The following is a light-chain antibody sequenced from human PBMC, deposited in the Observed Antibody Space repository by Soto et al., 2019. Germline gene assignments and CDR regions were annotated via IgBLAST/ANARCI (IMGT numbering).Light chain of an antibody. CDR1: QSVSSY. CDR3: QQYNNWPPWT. J-gene: IGKJ1*01. V-gene: IGKV3-15*01. CDR2: GAS. Sequence: TVLAQSPATLSLSPGERATLSCRASQSVSSYLAWYQQKPGQAPRLLIYGASTRATGIPARFSGSGSGTEFTLTISSLQSEDFAVYYCQQYNNWPPWTFGQGTKVDIK.